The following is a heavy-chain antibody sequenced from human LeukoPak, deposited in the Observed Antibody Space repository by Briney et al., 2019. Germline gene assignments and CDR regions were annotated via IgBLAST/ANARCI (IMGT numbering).Heavy chain of an antibody. D-gene: IGHD6-6*01. CDR3: ARATYSSSSSVPDY. V-gene: IGHV1-2*02. CDR1: GYTFTGYY. J-gene: IGHJ4*02. Sequence: ASVKVSCKASGYTFTGYYIHWVRQAPGQGLEWMGWINPNSGGTNYAQKFQGRVTMTRDTSISTAYMELSRLRSDDTAVYYCARATYSSSSSVPDYWGQGTLVTVSS. CDR2: INPNSGGT.